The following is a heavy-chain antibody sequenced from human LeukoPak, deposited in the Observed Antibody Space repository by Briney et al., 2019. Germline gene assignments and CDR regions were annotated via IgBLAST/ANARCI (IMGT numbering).Heavy chain of an antibody. Sequence: ASVKVSCKASGYTFTSYGISWVRQAPGQGLEWMGWISAYNGNTNYAQKLQGRVTMTTDTSTSTAYMELRSLRSDDTAVYYCARWFAGSGSYNYYYYYYMDVWGKGTTVTVSS. CDR1: GYTFTSYG. CDR3: ARWFAGSGSYNYYYYYYMDV. D-gene: IGHD3-10*01. J-gene: IGHJ6*03. CDR2: ISAYNGNT. V-gene: IGHV1-18*01.